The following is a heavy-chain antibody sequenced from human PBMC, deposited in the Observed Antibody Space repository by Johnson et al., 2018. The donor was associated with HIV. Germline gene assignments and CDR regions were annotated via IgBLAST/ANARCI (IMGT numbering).Heavy chain of an antibody. J-gene: IGHJ3*02. CDR1: GFTFSSYA. CDR3: AKDQGKAVAAPDAFDI. D-gene: IGHD6-19*01. Sequence: MQLVESGGGLVQPGGSLRLSCAASGFTFSSYAMSWVRQAPGKGLEWVSAISGSGGSTYYADSVKGRFTISRDNSKNTLYLQMNSLRAEDTAVYYCAKDQGKAVAAPDAFDIWGQGTMVTVSS. V-gene: IGHV3-23*04. CDR2: ISGSGGST.